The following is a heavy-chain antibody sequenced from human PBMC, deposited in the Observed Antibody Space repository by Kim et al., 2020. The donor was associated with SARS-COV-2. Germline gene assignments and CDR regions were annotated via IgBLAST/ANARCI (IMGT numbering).Heavy chain of an antibody. Sequence: SETLSLTCTVSGDSISGTSYYWGWIRRPPGKGLEWIGTIYHSGTTDYNPSLKSRVTISADTSKNQLSLDLTSVTAADTAVYFCVRPIRGGRHDAFDIWG. CDR3: VRPIRGGRHDAFDI. CDR2: IYHSGTT. J-gene: IGHJ3*02. D-gene: IGHD3-16*01. V-gene: IGHV4-39*01. CDR1: GDSISGTSYY.